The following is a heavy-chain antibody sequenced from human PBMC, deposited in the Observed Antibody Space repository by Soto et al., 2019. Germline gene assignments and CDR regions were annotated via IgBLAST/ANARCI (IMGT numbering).Heavy chain of an antibody. D-gene: IGHD5-18*01. CDR1: GGSISIGDYY. V-gene: IGHV4-30-4*08. J-gene: IGHJ4*02. Sequence: SETLSLTCIVSGGSISIGDYYGSWIRQHPGKGLEWIGYIHNSGSSYYNPSLKSRVTISVDTSKNQFSLKLSSVTAADTAVYYCARANSYGPTASDYWGQGTLVTVSS. CDR2: IHNSGSS. CDR3: ARANSYGPTASDY.